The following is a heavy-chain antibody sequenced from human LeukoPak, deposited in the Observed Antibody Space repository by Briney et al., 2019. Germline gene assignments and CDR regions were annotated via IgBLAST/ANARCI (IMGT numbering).Heavy chain of an antibody. CDR1: GFTFSSYA. CDR2: ISGSGGST. D-gene: IGHD5-24*01. CDR3: VKESRGGDGYNWGY. V-gene: IGHV3-23*01. J-gene: IGHJ4*02. Sequence: GGSLRLSCAASGFTFSSYAMSWVRQAPGKGLEWVSAISGSGGSTYYADSVKGRFTISRDNSKNMLYLQMNSLRAEDTAVYYCVKESRGGDGYNWGYWGQGTLVTVSS.